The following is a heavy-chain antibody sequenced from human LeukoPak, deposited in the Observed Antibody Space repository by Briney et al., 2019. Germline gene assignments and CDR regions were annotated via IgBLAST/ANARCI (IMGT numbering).Heavy chain of an antibody. CDR2: IIPIFGTA. Sequence: SVKVSCKASGGTFSSYAISWVRQAPGQGLEWMGGIIPIFGTANYAQKFQGRVTITADKSTSTAYMELSSLRSEDTAVYYCARAGIAVSAVYYYHYYMDVWGKGTTVTVSS. V-gene: IGHV1-69*06. CDR1: GGTFSSYA. J-gene: IGHJ6*03. D-gene: IGHD6-19*01. CDR3: ARAGIAVSAVYYYHYYMDV.